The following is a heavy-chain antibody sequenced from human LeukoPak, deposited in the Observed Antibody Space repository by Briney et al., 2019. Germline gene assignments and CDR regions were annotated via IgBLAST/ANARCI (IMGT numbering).Heavy chain of an antibody. J-gene: IGHJ4*02. V-gene: IGHV4-59*01. Sequence: SETLSLTCTVSGGSISSYYWSWIRQPPGKGLEWIGYIYYSGSSNYNPSLKSRVTISVDTSKNQFSLKLSSVTAADTAVYYCARAGLEKRPSPFGFGLGFDYWGQGTLVTVSS. CDR2: IYYSGSS. CDR3: ARAGLEKRPSPFGFGLGFDY. D-gene: IGHD1/OR15-1a*01. CDR1: GGSISSYY.